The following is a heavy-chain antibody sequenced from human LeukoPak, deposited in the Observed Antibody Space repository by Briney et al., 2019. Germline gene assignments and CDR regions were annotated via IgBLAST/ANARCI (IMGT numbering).Heavy chain of an antibody. J-gene: IGHJ3*02. CDR2: INHSGST. CDR3: ARGGRNEYYYGSGRSRGLVSHIEFDI. V-gene: IGHV4-34*01. Sequence: PSETLSLTCAVYGGSFSGYYWSWIRQPPGKGLEWIGEINHSGSTNYNPSLKSRVSISVDTSKNQFSLKLSSVTAADTAVYYCARGGRNEYYYGSGRSRGLVSHIEFDIWGQGTMVTVSS. CDR1: GGSFSGYY. D-gene: IGHD3-10*01.